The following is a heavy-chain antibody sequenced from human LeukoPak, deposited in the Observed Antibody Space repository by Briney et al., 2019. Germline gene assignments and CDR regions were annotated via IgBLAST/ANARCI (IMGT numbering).Heavy chain of an antibody. J-gene: IGHJ3*01. CDR1: GYSISSGYY. CDR2: IYYSGST. Sequence: SETLSLTCTVSGYSISSGYYWGWIRQPPGKGLEWIGSIYYSGSTYYNPSLKSRVTISVDTSKNQFSLKLSSVTAADTAVYYCARDPPGWGQGTMVTVSS. CDR3: ARDPPG. V-gene: IGHV4-38-2*02.